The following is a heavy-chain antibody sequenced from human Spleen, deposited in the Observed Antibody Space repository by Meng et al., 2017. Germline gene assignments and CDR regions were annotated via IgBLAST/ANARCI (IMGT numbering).Heavy chain of an antibody. V-gene: IGHV1-2*06. CDR3: ARELEIPGIPPYGMDV. CDR1: AYTFTGFH. CDR2: INPDTGDT. D-gene: IGHD6-13*01. Sequence: ASVKVSCKAYAYTFTGFHMHWVRQAPGQGLEWMGRINPDTGDTNYAQKFQGRVTMTRDTSLDTAYMELSGLRSDDTAVYYCARELEIPGIPPYGMDVWGQGTTVTVSS. J-gene: IGHJ6*02.